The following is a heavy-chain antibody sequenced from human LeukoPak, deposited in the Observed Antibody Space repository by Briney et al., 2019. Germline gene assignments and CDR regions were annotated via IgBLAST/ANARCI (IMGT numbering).Heavy chain of an antibody. Sequence: GGSLRLSCAASGFTFRNLWMSWVRQAPGKGLEWVGRIKSKTDGGTTQYAAPVKDRVTISRDDSKSMLYLQMTSLKTEDTAVYYCTGEPNWFDPWGQGTLVTASS. CDR3: TGEPNWFDP. CDR2: IKSKTDGGTT. D-gene: IGHD3-16*01. V-gene: IGHV3-15*01. J-gene: IGHJ5*02. CDR1: GFTFRNLW.